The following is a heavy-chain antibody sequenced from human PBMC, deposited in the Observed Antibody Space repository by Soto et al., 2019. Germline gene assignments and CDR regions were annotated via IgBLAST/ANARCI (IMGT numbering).Heavy chain of an antibody. CDR3: ARYHRAALSQIFDY. CDR2: IIPIFGTA. V-gene: IGHV1-69*01. D-gene: IGHD6-6*01. J-gene: IGHJ4*02. Sequence: QVQLVQSGAEVKKPGSSVKVSCKASGGTFSSYAISWVRQAPGQGLEWMGGIIPIFGTANYAQKFQGRVTITADESTSTAYMELSSLRSEETAGYYCARYHRAALSQIFDYWGQGTLVTVSS. CDR1: GGTFSSYA.